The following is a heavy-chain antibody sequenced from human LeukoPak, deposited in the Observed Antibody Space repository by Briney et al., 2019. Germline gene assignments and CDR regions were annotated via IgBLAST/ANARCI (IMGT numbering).Heavy chain of an antibody. CDR1: GFTFSNLA. V-gene: IGHV3-49*04. CDR3: ASLFFAMRTRDRDF. CDR2: IRSKVYGATT. Sequence: PGGSLRLSCTVSGFTFSNLAISWVRQAPGKGLEWVGFIRSKVYGATTEYAASVKGRFTISRDDSKSIAYLQMDSLKTEDTAVYYCASLFFAMRTRDRDFWGQGTLVTVSS. J-gene: IGHJ4*02. D-gene: IGHD2-2*01.